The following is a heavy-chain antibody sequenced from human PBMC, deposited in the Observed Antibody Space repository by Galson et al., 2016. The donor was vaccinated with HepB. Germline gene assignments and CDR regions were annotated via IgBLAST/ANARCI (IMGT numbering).Heavy chain of an antibody. J-gene: IGHJ4*02. CDR1: GNTFTNYW. D-gene: IGHD3-10*01. CDR3: ARHVRWFGELLYYFDY. Sequence: QSGAEVKKPGESLKISCQASGNTFTNYWIGWVRQMPGKGLEWMGIIYPGDSHNTYSPSFQGQVTISADKSISTTYLQWSSLKASDTAMYYCARHVRWFGELLYYFDYWGQGTLVTVSS. CDR2: IYPGDSHN. V-gene: IGHV5-51*01.